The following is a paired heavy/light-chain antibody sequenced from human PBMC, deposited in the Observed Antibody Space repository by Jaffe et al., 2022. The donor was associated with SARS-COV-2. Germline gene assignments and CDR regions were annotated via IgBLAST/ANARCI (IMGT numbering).Heavy chain of an antibody. V-gene: IGHV3-23*01. CDR3: AKGYDYDLWKEFLDF. CDR2: ISGLGGST. CDR1: GFTFSSYA. J-gene: IGHJ4*02. Sequence: EVQLLESGGGLVQPGGSLRLSCAASGFTFSSYAMGWVRQAPGKGLEWVSGISGLGGSTYYADSVKGRFIISRDSSTNTVSLQMNSLRAEDTAVYFCAKGYDYDLWKEFLDFWGQGTLVTVSS. D-gene: IGHD3-3*01.
Light chain of an antibody. V-gene: IGLV8-61*01. J-gene: IGLJ3*02. Sequence: QTVVTQDPAFSVSPGGTVTLTCGLSSGSVSASHYPSWYQQTPGQAPRTLVYSTNTRSSGVPDRFSGSILGNKAALTITGAHLDDESDYYCVLYMGGGIWVFGGGTKLTVL. CDR3: VLYMGGGIWV. CDR2: STN. CDR1: SGSVSASHY.